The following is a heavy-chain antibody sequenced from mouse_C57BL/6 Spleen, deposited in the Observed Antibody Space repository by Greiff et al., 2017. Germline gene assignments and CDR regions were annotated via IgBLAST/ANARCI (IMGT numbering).Heavy chain of an antibody. J-gene: IGHJ3*01. V-gene: IGHV1-64*01. CDR1: GYTFTSYC. CDR3: AWGSPVYGFAY. Sequence: QVQLQQSGAELVKPGASVKLSCKASGYTFTSYCMHWVKQRPGQGLEWIGLIHPNSGSTSYNEKFKGKATLTVNNSSSTAYMQLRSLTSEDSAVYYCAWGSPVYGFAYWGQGTLVTVSA. CDR2: IHPNSGST. D-gene: IGHD6-1*01.